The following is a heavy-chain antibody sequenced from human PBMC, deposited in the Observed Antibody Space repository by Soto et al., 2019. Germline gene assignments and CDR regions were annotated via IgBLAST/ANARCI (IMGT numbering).Heavy chain of an antibody. CDR1: GYTFTSYG. Sequence: ASVKVSCKASGYTFTSYGISWVRQAPGQGLEWMGWISAYNGNTNYAQKLQGRVTMTTDTSTSTAYMELRSLRSDDTAVYYCARARYCSGGSCYYYWFDPWGQGTLVTVSS. J-gene: IGHJ5*02. D-gene: IGHD2-15*01. CDR2: ISAYNGNT. CDR3: ARARYCSGGSCYYYWFDP. V-gene: IGHV1-18*01.